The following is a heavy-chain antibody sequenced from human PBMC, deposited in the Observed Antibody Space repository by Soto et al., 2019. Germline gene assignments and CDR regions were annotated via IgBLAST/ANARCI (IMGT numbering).Heavy chain of an antibody. D-gene: IGHD2-15*01. J-gene: IGHJ5*02. CDR2: INHSGST. CDR3: ARGDRYCSGGSCYGLAKSLQRENWFDP. V-gene: IGHV4-34*01. Sequence: KTSETLSLTCAVYGGSFSGYYWSWIRQPPGKGLEWIGEINHSGSTNYNPSLKSRVTISVDTSKNQFSLKLSSVTAADTAVYYCARGDRYCSGGSCYGLAKSLQRENWFDPWGQGTLVTV. CDR1: GGSFSGYY.